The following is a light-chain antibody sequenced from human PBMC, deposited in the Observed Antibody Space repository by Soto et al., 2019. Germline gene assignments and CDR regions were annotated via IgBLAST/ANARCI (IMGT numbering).Light chain of an antibody. CDR2: GAS. CDR3: QQYRNWPRT. J-gene: IGKJ1*01. CDR1: QSVSIH. V-gene: IGKV3-15*01. Sequence: ETVMTQSPGTLSVSLGERATLSCRASQSVSIHLAWYQQKPGQAPRLLIYGASTKATDMPGRFSGCGSGTEFTLTISSLQSEDFAVYYCQQYRNWPRTFGQGTKVDIK.